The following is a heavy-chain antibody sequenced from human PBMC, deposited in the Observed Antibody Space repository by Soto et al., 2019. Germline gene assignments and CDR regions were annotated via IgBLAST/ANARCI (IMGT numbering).Heavy chain of an antibody. V-gene: IGHV4-34*01. CDR2: INHSGST. Sequence: PSETLSLTCAVYGGSFSGYYWSWIRQPPGKGLEWIGEINHSGSTNYNPSLKSRVTISVDTSKNQFSLKLSSVTAADTAVYYCARRWTYYDILTGYSHYFDYWGQGTLVTVSS. CDR3: ARRWTYYDILTGYSHYFDY. CDR1: GGSFSGYY. D-gene: IGHD3-9*01. J-gene: IGHJ4*02.